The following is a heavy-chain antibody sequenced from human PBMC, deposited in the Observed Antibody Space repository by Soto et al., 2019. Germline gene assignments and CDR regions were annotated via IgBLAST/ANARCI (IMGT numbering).Heavy chain of an antibody. CDR3: ARGITIFGVVMDGDEPSDYFDY. J-gene: IGHJ4*02. D-gene: IGHD3-3*01. CDR1: GYTFTSYY. V-gene: IGHV1-46*01. Sequence: ASVKVSCKESGYTFTSYYMHWVRQASVQGLEWIGIINPSGGSTSYAQKFQGRVTMTRETSTSTVYMELSSLRSEDTAVYYCARGITIFGVVMDGDEPSDYFDYWRQGTLVTVSS. CDR2: INPSGGST.